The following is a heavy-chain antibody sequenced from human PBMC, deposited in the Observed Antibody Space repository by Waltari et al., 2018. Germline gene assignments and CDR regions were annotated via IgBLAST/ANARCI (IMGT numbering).Heavy chain of an antibody. CDR1: DASITITGYD. V-gene: IGHV4-31*03. J-gene: IGHJ4*02. Sequence: QVQLQDAGPGLAHPSQTLSLVRTVSDASITITGYDWRWICQPPAKGLEWSGYIYYGGDTYYNPSLKSRVTISVDTSKNQFSLELTSVTAADTAVYYCARFLWSGLKGLDYWGQGALVTVSS. CDR3: ARFLWSGLKGLDY. CDR2: IYYGGDT. D-gene: IGHD3-3*01.